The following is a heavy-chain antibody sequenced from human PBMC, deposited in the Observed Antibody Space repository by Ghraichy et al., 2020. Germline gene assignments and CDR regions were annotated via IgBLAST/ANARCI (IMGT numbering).Heavy chain of an antibody. CDR3: ARVIVRYGYGFDY. Sequence: GGSLRLSCAASGFTVSSNYMSWVRQAPGKGLEWVSVIYSGGSTYYADSVKGRFTISRDNSKNTLYLQMNSLRAEDTAVYYCARVIVRYGYGFDYWGQGTLITVSS. D-gene: IGHD5-18*01. V-gene: IGHV3-53*01. J-gene: IGHJ4*02. CDR1: GFTVSSNY. CDR2: IYSGGST.